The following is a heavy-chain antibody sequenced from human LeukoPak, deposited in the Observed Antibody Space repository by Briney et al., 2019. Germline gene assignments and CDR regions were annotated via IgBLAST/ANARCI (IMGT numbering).Heavy chain of an antibody. CDR2: IIPIFGTA. CDR1: GGTFSSYA. CDR3: ARALDCSSTSCYYYYYGMDV. Sequence: GASVKVSCKASGGTFSSYAISWVRQAPGQGLEWMGGIIPIFGTANYAQKFQGRVTITADESTSTAYMELSSLRSEDTAVYYCARALDCSSTSCYYYYYGMDVWGQGTTVTVSS. J-gene: IGHJ6*02. V-gene: IGHV1-69*13. D-gene: IGHD2-2*01.